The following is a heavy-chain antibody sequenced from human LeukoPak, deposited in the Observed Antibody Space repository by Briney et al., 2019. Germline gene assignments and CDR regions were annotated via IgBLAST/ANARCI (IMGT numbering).Heavy chain of an antibody. V-gene: IGHV4-59*08. CDR2: IYYSGST. D-gene: IGHD4-17*01. J-gene: IGHJ4*02. CDR1: GFTFSSYA. Sequence: PGGSLRLSCAASGFTFSSYAMSWIRQPPGKGLEWIGYIYYSGSTNYNPSLKSRVTISVDTSKNQFSLKLSSVTAADTAVYYCARLPYGDYGVIDYWGQGTLVTVSS. CDR3: ARLPYGDYGVIDY.